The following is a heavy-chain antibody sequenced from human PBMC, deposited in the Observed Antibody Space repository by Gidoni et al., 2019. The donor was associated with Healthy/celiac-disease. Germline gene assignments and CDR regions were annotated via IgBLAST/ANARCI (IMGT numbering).Heavy chain of an antibody. D-gene: IGHD5-12*01. V-gene: IGHV3-23*01. Sequence: EVQLLESGGGLVQPGGSLRLSSAASGFTFSSYAMSWVRQAPGKGLAWVSAISGSGGSTYYADSVKGRFTISRDNSKNTLYLQMNSLRAEDTAVYYCAKELRDGYNSFDYWGQGTLVTVSS. CDR1: GFTFSSYA. CDR2: ISGSGGST. J-gene: IGHJ4*02. CDR3: AKELRDGYNSFDY.